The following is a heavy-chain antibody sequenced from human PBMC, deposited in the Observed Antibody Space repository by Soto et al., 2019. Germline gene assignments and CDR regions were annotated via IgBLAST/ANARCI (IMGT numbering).Heavy chain of an antibody. CDR2: ISYDGSNK. Sequence: QVQLVESGGGVVQPGRSLRLSCAASGFTFSSYAMHLFRQAPGKGLEWVAVISYDGSNKYYADSVKGRFTISRDKAKNVLYLQMNSLRAEDTAVYYCAREAGLRDFDWLSYEGYYYGMDVWGQGTTVTVAS. J-gene: IGHJ6*02. V-gene: IGHV3-30-3*01. D-gene: IGHD3-9*01. CDR3: AREAGLRDFDWLSYEGYYYGMDV. CDR1: GFTFSSYA.